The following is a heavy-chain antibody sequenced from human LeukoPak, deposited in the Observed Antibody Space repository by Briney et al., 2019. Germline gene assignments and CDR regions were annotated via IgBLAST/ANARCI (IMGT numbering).Heavy chain of an antibody. CDR1: GYTFTGYY. V-gene: IGHV1-2*02. D-gene: IGHD2-15*01. CDR2: INPNSGGT. Sequence: GASVKVSCKTSGYTFTGYYIHWVRQAPGQGLEWMGWINPNSGGTNYAQKFQGRVTMTRDTSISTAYMELSRLSSDDTAVYYCALCSGGSSYSFDYWGQGTLVTVSS. CDR3: ALCSGGSSYSFDY. J-gene: IGHJ4*02.